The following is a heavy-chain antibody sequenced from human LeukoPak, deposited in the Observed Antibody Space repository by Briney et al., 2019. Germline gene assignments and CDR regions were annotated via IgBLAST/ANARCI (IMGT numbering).Heavy chain of an antibody. CDR1: GGTFSSYA. J-gene: IGHJ4*02. D-gene: IGHD1-14*01. Sequence: GASVKVSCKASGGTFSSYAISWVRQAPGQGLEWMGRINPNSGGTNYAQKFQGRVTMTRDTSISTAYMELSRLRSDDTAVYYCARSTAAGSWVDYWGQGTLVTVSS. V-gene: IGHV1-2*06. CDR3: ARSTAAGSWVDY. CDR2: INPNSGGT.